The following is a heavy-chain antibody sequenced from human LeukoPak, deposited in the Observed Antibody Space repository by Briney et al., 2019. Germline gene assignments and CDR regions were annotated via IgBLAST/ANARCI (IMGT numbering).Heavy chain of an antibody. Sequence: PGGSLRLSCAASGFTFSSYWMSWVRQAPGKGLEWVANIKQDGSEKYYVDSVKGRFTISRDNAKNSLYLQMNSLRAEDTAVYYCARDLGPFSSTENHWGQGTLVTVSS. CDR1: GFTFSSYW. D-gene: IGHD2/OR15-2a*01. J-gene: IGHJ5*02. V-gene: IGHV3-7*03. CDR3: ARDLGPFSSTENH. CDR2: IKQDGSEK.